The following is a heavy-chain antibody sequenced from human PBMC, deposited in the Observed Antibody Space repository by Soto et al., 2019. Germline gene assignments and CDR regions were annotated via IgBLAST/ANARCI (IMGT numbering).Heavy chain of an antibody. D-gene: IGHD6-25*01. Sequence: GGSLRLSCAASGFTFSSYTMGWVRQAPGKGLEWVSDINPTGSRTFYADSVKGRFTIYRDNSRNTLFLQMNSLRAEDTAEYHYAKALQKSGYDSWGQGTLVTVSS. CDR3: AKALQKSGYDS. J-gene: IGHJ4*02. V-gene: IGHV3-23*01. CDR2: INPTGSRT. CDR1: GFTFSSYT.